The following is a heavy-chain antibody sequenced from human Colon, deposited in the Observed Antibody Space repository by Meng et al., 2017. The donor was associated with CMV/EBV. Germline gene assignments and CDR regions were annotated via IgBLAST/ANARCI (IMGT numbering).Heavy chain of an antibody. J-gene: IGHJ5*01. V-gene: IGHV4-59*02. D-gene: IGHD2/OR15-2a*01. CDR1: GASVASHF. Sequence: SETLSLTCIVSGASVASHFLNWIRQCPGRGLEWIGSIYHNGSIINNNGSADYNPALRSRVTISVDLPKNQFSLSLEAVTAADTAVYFCSRSITEYRPPLASWGPGALVTVSS. CDR3: SRSITEYRPPLAS. CDR2: IYHNGSIINNNGSA.